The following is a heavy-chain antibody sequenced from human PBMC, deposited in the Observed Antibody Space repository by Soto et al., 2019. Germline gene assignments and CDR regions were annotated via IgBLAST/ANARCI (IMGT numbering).Heavy chain of an antibody. CDR2: IIPILGIA. D-gene: IGHD6-19*01. CDR3: ARDRGIAVAGSPAFDY. CDR1: GYIFINYY. J-gene: IGHJ4*02. Sequence: SVKVSCKASGYIFINYYIHWVRQAPGQGLEWIGIIIPILGIANYAQKFQGRVTITADKSTSTAYMELSSLRSEDTAVYYCARDRGIAVAGSPAFDYWGQGTLVTVSS. V-gene: IGHV1-69*04.